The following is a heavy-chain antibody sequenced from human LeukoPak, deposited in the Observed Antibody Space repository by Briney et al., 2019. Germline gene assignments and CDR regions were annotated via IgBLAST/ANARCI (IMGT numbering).Heavy chain of an antibody. Sequence: ASVKVSCKASGGTFSSYAISWVRQAPGQGLEWMGGIIPIFGTANYAQKFQGRVTITADESTSTAYMELSSLRSEDTAVYYCARDPNYYGSRYMDVWGKGTTVTVSS. V-gene: IGHV1-69*13. CDR3: ARDPNYYGSRYMDV. CDR2: IIPIFGTA. J-gene: IGHJ6*03. D-gene: IGHD3-10*01. CDR1: GGTFSSYA.